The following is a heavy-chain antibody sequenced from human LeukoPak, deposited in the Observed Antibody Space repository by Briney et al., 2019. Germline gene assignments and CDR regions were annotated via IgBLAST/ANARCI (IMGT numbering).Heavy chain of an antibody. CDR1: GFTFSSYW. J-gene: IGHJ4*02. V-gene: IGHV3-7*01. Sequence: PGGPLRLSCAASGFTFSSYWMSWVRQAPGKGLEWVANIKQDGGEKFYVDSLKGRVTISRDNAKNSLYLQMNSLRAEDTAVYYCTREDNSAYNYWGRGTLVTVAS. CDR3: TREDNSAYNY. CDR2: IKQDGGEK. D-gene: IGHD4-11*01.